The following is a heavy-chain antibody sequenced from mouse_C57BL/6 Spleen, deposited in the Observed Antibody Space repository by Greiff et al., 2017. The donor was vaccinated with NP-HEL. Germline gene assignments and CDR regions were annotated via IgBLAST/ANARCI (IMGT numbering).Heavy chain of an antibody. V-gene: IGHV1-18*01. J-gene: IGHJ4*01. D-gene: IGHD1-1*01. CDR2: INPNNGGT. CDR1: GYTFTDYN. CDR3: ARAFYYGSSSYYYAMDY. Sequence: EVKLMESGPELVKPGASVKIPCKASGYTFTDYNMDWVKQSHGKSLEWIGDINPNNGGTIYNQKFKGKATLTVDKSSSTAYMELRSLTSEDTAVYYCARAFYYGSSSYYYAMDYWGQGTSVTVSS.